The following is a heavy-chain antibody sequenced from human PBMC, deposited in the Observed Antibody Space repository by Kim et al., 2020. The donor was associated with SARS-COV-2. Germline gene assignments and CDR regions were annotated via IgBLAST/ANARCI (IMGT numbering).Heavy chain of an antibody. V-gene: IGHV3-74*01. CDR3: GRRMYSGTYFYFDY. J-gene: IGHJ4*02. CDR2: ISIDGSTT. Sequence: GGSLRLSCAASGFTLSDYWMHWVRQAPGEGLVWVSRISIDGSTTNYADSVKGRFTISRGKAKNTLYLQMNSLRVEDTAIYYCGRRMYSGTYFYFDYWGQG. D-gene: IGHD1-26*01. CDR1: GFTLSDYW.